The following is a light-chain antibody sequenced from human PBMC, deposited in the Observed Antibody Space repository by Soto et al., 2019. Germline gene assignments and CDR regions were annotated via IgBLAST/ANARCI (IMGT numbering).Light chain of an antibody. V-gene: IGKV1-39*01. J-gene: IGKJ2*01. CDR1: QSISSY. CDR3: QQSYSTLGYT. CDR2: AAS. Sequence: DILMTQSPSSLSASVGDRVTITCRASQSISSYLNWYQQKPGKAPKLLIYAASSLQSGVPSRFSGSGSGTDFTLTISSLQPEDFATYYCQQSYSTLGYTFGQGTKLEIK.